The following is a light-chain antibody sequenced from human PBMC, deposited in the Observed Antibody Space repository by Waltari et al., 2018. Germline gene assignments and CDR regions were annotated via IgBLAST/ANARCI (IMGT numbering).Light chain of an antibody. Sequence: PVTPGEPASISCRSSQSLLYSNGYNYLDWYLQKPGQSPQLLIYLGSNRASGVPDRFSGSGSGTDFTLKISRVEAEDVGVYYCMQALQTPLTFGGGTKVEIK. CDR1: QSLLYSNGYNY. V-gene: IGKV2-28*01. CDR3: MQALQTPLT. J-gene: IGKJ4*01. CDR2: LGS.